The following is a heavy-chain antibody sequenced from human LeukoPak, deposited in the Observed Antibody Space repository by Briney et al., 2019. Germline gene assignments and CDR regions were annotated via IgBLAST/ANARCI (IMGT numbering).Heavy chain of an antibody. J-gene: IGHJ4*02. CDR2: ISGSGGST. D-gene: IGHD1-20*01. CDR3: AKGPQRIITGTPHY. CDR1: GFTFSSYA. V-gene: IGHV3-23*01. Sequence: GGSLRLSCAASGFTFSSYAISWLRQAPGKALEWVSAISGSGGSTYYADSVKGRFTISRDNSKNTLYLQMNSLRAEDTAVYYCAKGPQRIITGTPHYWGQGTLVTVSS.